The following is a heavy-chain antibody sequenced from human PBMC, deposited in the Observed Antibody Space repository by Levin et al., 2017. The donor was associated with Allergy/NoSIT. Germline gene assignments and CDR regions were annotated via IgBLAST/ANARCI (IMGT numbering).Heavy chain of an antibody. CDR2: IDWDDDK. D-gene: IGHD3-16*01. Sequence: SGPTLVKPTQTLTLTCTFSGFSLSTSGMRVSWIRQPPGKALEWLARIDWDDDKFYSTSLKTRLTISKDTSKNQVVLTMTNMDPVDTATYYCARIRPFAGVSHGGIYFDYWGQGTLVTVSS. CDR3: ARIRPFAGVSHGGIYFDY. V-gene: IGHV2-70*04. CDR1: GFSLSTSGMR. J-gene: IGHJ4*02.